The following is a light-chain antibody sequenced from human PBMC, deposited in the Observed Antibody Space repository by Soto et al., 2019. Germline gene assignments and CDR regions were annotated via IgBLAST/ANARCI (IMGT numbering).Light chain of an antibody. J-gene: IGKJ2*01. CDR2: AAS. V-gene: IGKV1-39*01. Sequence: IQMTQSPSSLSASVGDRVTITCRASQSISSYLNWYQHKPGKAPKLLIYAASSLQSGVPSRFSGSGSGTDFTLYISSLQTEDIATYNCQQSDSTTPLYTLGQGTQLQIK. CDR1: QSISSY. CDR3: QQSDSTTPLYT.